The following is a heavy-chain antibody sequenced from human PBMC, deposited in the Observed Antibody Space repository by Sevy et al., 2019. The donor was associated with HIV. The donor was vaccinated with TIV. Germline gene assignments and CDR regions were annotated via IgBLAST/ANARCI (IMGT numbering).Heavy chain of an antibody. D-gene: IGHD5-18*01. Sequence: GGSLRLSCAASGFSFSSYGMHWVRQAPGKGLEWLAVIWFDGSNEYYADSVKGRFTISRDNAKNSLYLQMNSLRAEDTAVYYCARVNGQLWLRSGEDYWGQGTLVTVSS. CDR1: GFSFSSYG. V-gene: IGHV3-33*01. J-gene: IGHJ4*02. CDR3: ARVNGQLWLRSGEDY. CDR2: IWFDGSNE.